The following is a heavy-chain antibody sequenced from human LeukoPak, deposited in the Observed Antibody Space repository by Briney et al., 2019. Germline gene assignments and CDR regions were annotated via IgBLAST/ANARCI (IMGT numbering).Heavy chain of an antibody. Sequence: GASVKVSCKASGYTFISHGISWVRQAPGQGLEWMGWISAYNGNTNYAQKFQDRVTMTTDTSTSTAYLELMSLRSDDTAVYYCARVPLGVAGTGVDYWGQGTLVTVSS. CDR1: GYTFISHG. D-gene: IGHD6-19*01. CDR2: ISAYNGNT. V-gene: IGHV1-18*01. CDR3: ARVPLGVAGTGVDY. J-gene: IGHJ4*02.